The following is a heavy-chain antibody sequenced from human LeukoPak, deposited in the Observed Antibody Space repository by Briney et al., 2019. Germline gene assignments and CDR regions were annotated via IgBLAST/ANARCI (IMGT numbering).Heavy chain of an antibody. CDR1: GFTLSDYY. V-gene: IGHV3-11*04. CDR2: IGPSGSTM. CDR3: ARAEKTAMVPFDS. J-gene: IGHJ4*02. Sequence: PGGSLRLSCAASGFTLSDYYMSWIRQAPGKGLEWVSYIGPSGSTMYYADSVKGRFTISRDNAKNSLYLQMNSLRVEDTAVYYCARAEKTAMVPFDSWGQGTLVTVSS. D-gene: IGHD5-18*01.